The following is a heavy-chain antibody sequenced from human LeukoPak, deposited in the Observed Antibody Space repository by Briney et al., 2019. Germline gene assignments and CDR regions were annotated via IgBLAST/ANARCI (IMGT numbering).Heavy chain of an antibody. CDR1: GFIFRSYA. D-gene: IGHD6-19*01. CDR2: ISSSGGRT. Sequence: GGSLRLSCAASGFIFRSYAMSWVRQAPWKGLEWVSGISSSGGRTYYADSVKGRFTISRDNSKNTLYLQMNSLRAEDTAVYYCAKIPVSSGPLYYYYGMDVWGQGTTVTVS. J-gene: IGHJ6*02. V-gene: IGHV3-23*01. CDR3: AKIPVSSGPLYYYYGMDV.